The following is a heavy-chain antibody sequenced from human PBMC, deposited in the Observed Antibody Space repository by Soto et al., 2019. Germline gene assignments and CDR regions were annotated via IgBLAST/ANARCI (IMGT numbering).Heavy chain of an antibody. V-gene: IGHV4-4*02. CDR3: ARSPSSSWFGGGAFDI. CDR2: IFHSGST. Sequence: SETLSLTCAVSGGSIISSHWWTFVRQPPGKGLDWIGEIFHSGSTNYNPSLRSRVTISLDKSRNHFSLTLRSVTAADTAVYYCARSPSSSWFGGGAFDIWGQGTMVTVSS. CDR1: GGSIISSHW. D-gene: IGHD6-13*01. J-gene: IGHJ3*02.